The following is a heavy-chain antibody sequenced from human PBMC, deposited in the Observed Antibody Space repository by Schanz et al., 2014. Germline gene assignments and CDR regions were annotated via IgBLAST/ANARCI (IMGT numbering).Heavy chain of an antibody. V-gene: IGHV1-46*01. Sequence: QVQLVQSGVEVKRPGASVRVSCKASGYSFTDYAIHWVRQAPGQGLEWMGIINPSGGSTSYAQKFQGRVTMTRDTSTSTVYMELRSLTSDDTAVYYCARDVPINDYWGQGTPVTVSS. CDR1: GYSFTDYA. CDR3: ARDVPINDY. CDR2: INPSGGST. D-gene: IGHD2-2*01. J-gene: IGHJ4*02.